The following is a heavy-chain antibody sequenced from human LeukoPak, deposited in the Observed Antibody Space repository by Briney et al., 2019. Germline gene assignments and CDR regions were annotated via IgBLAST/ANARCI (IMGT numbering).Heavy chain of an antibody. CDR1: GGSISSGGYY. CDR2: INHSGST. Sequence: PSETLSLTCAVSGGSISSGGYYWSWIRQPPGKGLEWIGEINHSGSTNYNPSLKSRVTISVDTSKNQFSLKLSSVTAADTAVYYCALRRDYYDSSGYYGWGQGTLVTVSS. J-gene: IGHJ4*02. CDR3: ALRRDYYDSSGYYG. D-gene: IGHD3-22*01. V-gene: IGHV4-34*01.